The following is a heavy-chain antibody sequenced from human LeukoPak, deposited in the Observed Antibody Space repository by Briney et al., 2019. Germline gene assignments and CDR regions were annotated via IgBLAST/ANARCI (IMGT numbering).Heavy chain of an antibody. CDR2: SGST. Sequence: SETLSLTCTVSGGSISSSIYYWGWIRQPPGKGLEWIGHSGSTNYNPSLKSRVTISVDTSKNQFSLKLSSVTAADTAVYYCARGLRGYYYYYMDVWGKGTTVTVSS. V-gene: IGHV4-61*05. CDR3: ARGLRGYYYYYMDV. CDR1: GGSISSSIYY. J-gene: IGHJ6*03.